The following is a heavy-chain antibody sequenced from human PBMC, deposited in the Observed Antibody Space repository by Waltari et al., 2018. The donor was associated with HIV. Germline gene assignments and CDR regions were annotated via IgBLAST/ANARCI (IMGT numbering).Heavy chain of an antibody. CDR3: ARDGSSYYGLDY. Sequence: EVQVVESGGGLVQPGGSLRLSCAAAGFTVSTYEMNWVRQAPGKGLGWVSYISSSVSTIYYADSVKGRFTISRDNAKHSLYLQMNSLRAEDTAVYFCARDGSSYYGLDYWGRGTLVTVSS. V-gene: IGHV3-48*03. CDR2: ISSSVSTI. D-gene: IGHD1-26*01. CDR1: GFTVSTYE. J-gene: IGHJ4*02.